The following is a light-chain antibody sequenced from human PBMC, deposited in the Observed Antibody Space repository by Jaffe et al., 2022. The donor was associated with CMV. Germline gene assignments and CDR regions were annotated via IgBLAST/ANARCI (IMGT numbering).Light chain of an antibody. CDR3: QQYGNSPPWT. CDR2: GAS. Sequence: EIVLTQSPGTLSLSPGERATLSCWASQSVSSSYLAWYQQKPGQAPRLLIYGASSRATGIPDRFSGSGSVTEFTLTISRLEPEDFAVYYCQQYGNSPPWTFGQGTKVEIK. V-gene: IGKV3-20*01. J-gene: IGKJ1*01. CDR1: QSVSSSY.